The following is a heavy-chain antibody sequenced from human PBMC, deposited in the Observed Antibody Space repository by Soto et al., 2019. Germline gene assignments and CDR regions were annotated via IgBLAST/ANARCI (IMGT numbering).Heavy chain of an antibody. CDR2: ISYDGDNK. Sequence: QVQLVESGGGVVQPGRSLRLACVASGFTFSHYAIHWVRQAPGKGLEWVAVISYDGDNKYYADSVKGRFTISRDNTKDTLNLQMSSVRTADTAVDYCSKDVSAGGSYFDGMDVWGQGTTVTVSS. D-gene: IGHD3-16*01. CDR1: GFTFSHYA. J-gene: IGHJ6*02. CDR3: SKDVSAGGSYFDGMDV. V-gene: IGHV3-30-3*01.